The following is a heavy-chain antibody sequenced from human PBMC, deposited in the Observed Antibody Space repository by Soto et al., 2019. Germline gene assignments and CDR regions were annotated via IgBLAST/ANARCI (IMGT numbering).Heavy chain of an antibody. D-gene: IGHD4-17*01. CDR2: VFRSGTT. J-gene: IGHJ5*02. CDR3: ARNGVYSLGS. Sequence: QVQLQESGPGLAKPSGTLSLKCAVSGGSICSGHWWNWVRQPPGQGLEWIGEVFRSGTTHYDPSLKSRVTISIDMSKNQCSLTLTSVTAADTAMYYCARNGVYSLGSWGQGTLVTVSS. CDR1: GGSICSGHW. V-gene: IGHV4-4*02.